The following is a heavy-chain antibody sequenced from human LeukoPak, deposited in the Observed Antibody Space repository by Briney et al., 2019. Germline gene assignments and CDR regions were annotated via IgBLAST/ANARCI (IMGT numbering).Heavy chain of an antibody. CDR3: AKDYYYDSSGYSPFDY. J-gene: IGHJ4*02. Sequence: GGSLRLSCVVSGFTFSSDWMHWVRHAPGKGLVWVSRINSDGSSTNYADSVKGRFTISRDNAKNTLYLQMNSLRAEDTAVYYCAKDYYYDSSGYSPFDYWGQGTLVTVSS. V-gene: IGHV3-74*01. CDR1: GFTFSSDW. D-gene: IGHD3-22*01. CDR2: INSDGSST.